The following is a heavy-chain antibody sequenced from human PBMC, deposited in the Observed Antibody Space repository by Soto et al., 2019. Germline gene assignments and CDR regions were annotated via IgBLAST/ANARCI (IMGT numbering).Heavy chain of an antibody. Sequence: ASVKVSCKASGYTFTCYYMHWVRQSPGQGLEWMGWINPNSGGTNYAQKFQGWVTMTRDTSISTAYMELSRLRSDDTAVYYCAGVGGGYYDILTAYGMDVWGQGTTVTVSS. CDR1: GYTFTCYY. D-gene: IGHD3-9*01. CDR2: INPNSGGT. V-gene: IGHV1-2*04. J-gene: IGHJ6*02. CDR3: AGVGGGYYDILTAYGMDV.